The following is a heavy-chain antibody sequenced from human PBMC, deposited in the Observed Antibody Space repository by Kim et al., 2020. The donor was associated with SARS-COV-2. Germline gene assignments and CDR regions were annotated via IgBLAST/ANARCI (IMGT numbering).Heavy chain of an antibody. J-gene: IGHJ6*02. V-gene: IGHV3-48*01. CDR3: AAFGEDGMDV. Sequence: RTIYYAGSGKGRFTISRDNAKNSLYLQRNSLRAEDTAVYYCAAFGEDGMDVWGQGTTVTVSS. CDR2: RTI. D-gene: IGHD3-10*01.